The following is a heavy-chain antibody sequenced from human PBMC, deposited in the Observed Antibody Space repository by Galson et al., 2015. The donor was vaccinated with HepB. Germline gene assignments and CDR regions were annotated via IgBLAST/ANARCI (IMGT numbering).Heavy chain of an antibody. V-gene: IGHV3-23*01. CDR2: ISGSGGST. J-gene: IGHJ4*02. CDR1: GFTFSSYA. CDR3: AKVRRIVGATEGN. D-gene: IGHD1-26*01. Sequence: SLRLSCAASGFTFSSYAMSWVRQAPGKGLEWVSAISGSGGSTYYADSVKGRFTISRDNSKNTLYLQMNSLRAEDTAVYYCAKVRRIVGATEGNWGQGTLVTVSS.